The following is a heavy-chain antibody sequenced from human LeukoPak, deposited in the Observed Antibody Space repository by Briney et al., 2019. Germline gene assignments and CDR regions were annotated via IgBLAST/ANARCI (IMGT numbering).Heavy chain of an antibody. D-gene: IGHD5-24*01. V-gene: IGHV4-39*07. J-gene: IGHJ3*02. CDR1: GGSISSGSDY. CDR3: ARGHKRWLQLRAFDI. CDR2: INHSGST. Sequence: SETLSLTCSVSGGSISSGSDYWSWIRQPPGKGLEWIGEINHSGSTNYNPSLKSRVTISVDTSKNQFSLKLSSVTAADTAVYYCARGHKRWLQLRAFDIWGQGTMVTVSS.